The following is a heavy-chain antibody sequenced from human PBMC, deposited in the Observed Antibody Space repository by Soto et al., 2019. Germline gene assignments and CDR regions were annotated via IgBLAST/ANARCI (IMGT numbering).Heavy chain of an antibody. Sequence: GGSLRLSCAASGFTFSSYAMHWVRQAPGKGLEWVAVISYDGSNKYNAGSVTGQFTISRDNSKNTLYLQMNSLRAEDTAVYYCARSLRYINGYYYYGMDVWGQGTTVTVSS. CDR1: GFTFSSYA. D-gene: IGHD1-26*01. CDR2: ISYDGSNK. CDR3: ARSLRYINGYYYYGMDV. J-gene: IGHJ6*02. V-gene: IGHV3-30-3*01.